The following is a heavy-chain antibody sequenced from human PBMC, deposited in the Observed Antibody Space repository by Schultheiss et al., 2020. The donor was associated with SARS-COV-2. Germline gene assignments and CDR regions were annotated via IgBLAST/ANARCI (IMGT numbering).Heavy chain of an antibody. CDR2: INHSGST. D-gene: IGHD2-21*02. Sequence: SETLSLTCAVYGGSFSGYYWSWIRQPPGKGLEWIGEINHSGSTNYNPSLKSRVTISVDTSKNQFSLKLSSVTAADTAVYYCARDCGGDCYSYYYYGMDVWGQGTTVTVAS. J-gene: IGHJ6*02. V-gene: IGHV4-34*01. CDR1: GGSFSGYY. CDR3: ARDCGGDCYSYYYYGMDV.